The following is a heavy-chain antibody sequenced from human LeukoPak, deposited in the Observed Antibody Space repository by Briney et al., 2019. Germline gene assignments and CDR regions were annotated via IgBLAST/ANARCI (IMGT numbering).Heavy chain of an antibody. J-gene: IGHJ5*02. V-gene: IGHV3-21*01. D-gene: IGHD2-2*01. CDR3: ARAGSTSCRWCGFDP. Sequence: SGGSLRLSCAASGFTFSSYSMNWVRQAPGKGLEWVSSISSSSSYIYYADSVKGRFTISRDNAKNSLYLQMNSLRAEDTAVYYCARAGSTSCRWCGFDPWGQGTLVTVSS. CDR1: GFTFSSYS. CDR2: ISSSSSYI.